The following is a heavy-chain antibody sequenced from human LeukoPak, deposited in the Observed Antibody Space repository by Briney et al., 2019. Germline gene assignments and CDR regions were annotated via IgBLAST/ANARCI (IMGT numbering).Heavy chain of an antibody. CDR2: ISSSSSYI. CDR3: ARDLNYYGSGSYSFDP. CDR1: GFTLRSYS. Sequence: GGTLRLSCAASGFTLRSYSMNWVREAPGKGLEWVSSISSSSSYIYYADSVKGRFTISRDNAKNSLYLQMNSLRAEDTAVYYCARDLNYYGSGSYSFDPWGQGTLVTVSS. D-gene: IGHD3-10*01. V-gene: IGHV3-21*01. J-gene: IGHJ5*02.